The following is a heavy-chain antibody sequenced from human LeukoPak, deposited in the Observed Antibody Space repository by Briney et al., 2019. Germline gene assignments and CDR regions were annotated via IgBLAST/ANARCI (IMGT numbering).Heavy chain of an antibody. CDR2: ICNSGGST. V-gene: IGHV3-23*01. CDR3: AKGLSSGWNLKGSDY. Sequence: GGSLRLPCAASGFTFSSYAMRGVRQAPGEGLECVSNICNSGGSTFYEDSVKGRFTISRDNSRDNSKNMVYLQMNSLRAEDTAVYYCAKGLSSGWNLKGSDYWGQGTLVTVSS. J-gene: IGHJ4*02. D-gene: IGHD6-19*01. CDR1: GFTFSSYA.